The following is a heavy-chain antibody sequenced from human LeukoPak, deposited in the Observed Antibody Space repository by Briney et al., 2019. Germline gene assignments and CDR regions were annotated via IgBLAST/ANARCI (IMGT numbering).Heavy chain of an antibody. Sequence: GGSLRLSCAASGFTFSSYAMHWVRQAPGKGLEWVAVISYDGSNKYYADSVKGRFTISRDNSKNTLYLQMNSLRVEDTAVYYCARDLEGYGSCWGQGTLVTVSS. J-gene: IGHJ4*02. V-gene: IGHV3-30*04. CDR1: GFTFSSYA. CDR2: ISYDGSNK. CDR3: ARDLEGYGSC. D-gene: IGHD3-10*01.